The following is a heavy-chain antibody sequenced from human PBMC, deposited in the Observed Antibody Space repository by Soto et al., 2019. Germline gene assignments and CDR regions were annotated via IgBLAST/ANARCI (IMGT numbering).Heavy chain of an antibody. J-gene: IGHJ6*02. CDR1: GYSFTNYW. CDR3: ARAMVRGKNYYGVDV. V-gene: IGHV5-51*01. CDR2: IYPGDSDT. Sequence: KVSCKASGYSFTNYWIGWVRQMPGKGLEWMGIIYPGDSDTRYSPSFQGQVTISADKSISTAYLQWSSLKASDTAVYYCARAMVRGKNYYGVDVWGQGTTVTVSS. D-gene: IGHD3-10*01.